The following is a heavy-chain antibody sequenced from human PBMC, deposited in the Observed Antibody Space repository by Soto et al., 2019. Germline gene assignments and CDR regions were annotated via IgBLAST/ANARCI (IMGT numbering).Heavy chain of an antibody. J-gene: IGHJ4*02. V-gene: IGHV4-30-2*01. D-gene: IGHD6-13*01. CDR1: GGSISSGGYS. CDR2: IYHSGST. Sequence: QLQLQESGSGLVKPSQTLSLTCAVSGGSISSGGYSWNWIRQPPGKGLEWIGYIYHSGSTYYDPSLRSRVTISVDSSKSEISLKLSSVTAADTAVNYCAAGQQLVRNYWGQGTMVTDPS. CDR3: AAGQQLVRNY.